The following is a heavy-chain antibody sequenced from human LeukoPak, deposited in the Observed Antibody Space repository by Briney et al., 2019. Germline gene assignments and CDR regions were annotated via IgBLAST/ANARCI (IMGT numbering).Heavy chain of an antibody. V-gene: IGHV3-74*01. J-gene: IGHJ3*02. CDR1: GFTFSSYW. D-gene: IGHD2-15*01. CDR2: INSDGSST. CDR3: ARVPPFCSGGSCHGGDAFDI. Sequence: QSGGSLRLSCAASGFTFSSYWMHWVRQAPGKGLVWVSRINSDGSSTSYADSVKGRFTISRDNAKNTLYLQMNSLRAEDTAVYYCARVPPFCSGGSCHGGDAFDIWGQGTMVTVSS.